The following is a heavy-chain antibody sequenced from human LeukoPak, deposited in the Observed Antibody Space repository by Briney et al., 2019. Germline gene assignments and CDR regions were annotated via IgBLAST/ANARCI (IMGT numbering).Heavy chain of an antibody. J-gene: IGHJ4*02. CDR3: ARSHCSSTSCYAY. V-gene: IGHV1-2*02. D-gene: IGHD2-2*01. CDR1: GYTFTDYY. Sequence: ASVKVSCKASGYTFTDYYIHWVRQAPGQGLEWMGWINPNSGGTNYAQKFQGRVTMTRDTSISTAYMELSRLTPDDTAMYYCARSHCSSTSCYAYWGQGTLVTVSS. CDR2: INPNSGGT.